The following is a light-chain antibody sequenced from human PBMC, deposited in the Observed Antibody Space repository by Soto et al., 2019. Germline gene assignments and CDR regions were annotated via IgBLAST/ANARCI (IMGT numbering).Light chain of an antibody. V-gene: IGLV2-14*01. J-gene: IGLJ1*01. CDR2: DVS. CDR3: SSYTSSSTPYV. Sequence: HSVRTQPASVSGSPGQSITISCTGTSSDVGGYNYVSWYQQHPGKAPKLMIYDVSNRPSGVSNRFSGSKSGNTASLTISGLQAEDEGDYYCSSYTSSSTPYVFGTGTKVTVL. CDR1: SSDVGGYNY.